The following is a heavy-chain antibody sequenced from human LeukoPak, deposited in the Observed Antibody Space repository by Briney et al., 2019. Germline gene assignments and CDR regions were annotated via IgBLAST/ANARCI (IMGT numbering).Heavy chain of an antibody. CDR3: AREAAGPAGVHFDL. V-gene: IGHV3-66*01. CDR2: IYTSGGT. CDR1: GFTVSSNY. Sequence: GGSLRLSCAVSGFTVSSNYMSCVRQAPGKGLEWVSVIYTSGGTYYADSVKGRFTISRDNSKNTLDLQMNSLRAEDTAVYYCAREAAGPAGVHFDLWGRGTPVTVSS. J-gene: IGHJ4*02. D-gene: IGHD6-13*01.